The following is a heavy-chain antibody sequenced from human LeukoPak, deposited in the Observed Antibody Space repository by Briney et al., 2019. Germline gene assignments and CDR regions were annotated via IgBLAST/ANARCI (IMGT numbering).Heavy chain of an antibody. CDR1: GFTFSSYA. V-gene: IGHV3-30-3*01. CDR3: ARPHHYYDSSGYFDY. CDR2: ISYDGSNK. Sequence: GGSLRLSCAASGFTFSSYAIHWVRQAPGKGLEWVAVISYDGSNKYYADSVKGRFTISRDNSKNTLYLLMNSLRAEDTAVYYCARPHHYYDSSGYFDYWGQGTLVTVSS. J-gene: IGHJ4*02. D-gene: IGHD3-22*01.